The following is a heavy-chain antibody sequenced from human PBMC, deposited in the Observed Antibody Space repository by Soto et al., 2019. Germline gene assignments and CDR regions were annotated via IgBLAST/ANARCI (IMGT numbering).Heavy chain of an antibody. CDR3: ARDYDSSGYPRYYFDY. J-gene: IGHJ4*02. Sequence: ASVKVSCKSSGYTFIGYYMHCVRQAPGQGLEWMGWINPNSGATNYAKKFQGWATMTRDTSISTAYMELSGPKSDDTAVYYCARDYDSSGYPRYYFDYWGQGTLVTVSS. D-gene: IGHD3-22*01. V-gene: IGHV1-2*04. CDR2: INPNSGAT. CDR1: GYTFIGYY.